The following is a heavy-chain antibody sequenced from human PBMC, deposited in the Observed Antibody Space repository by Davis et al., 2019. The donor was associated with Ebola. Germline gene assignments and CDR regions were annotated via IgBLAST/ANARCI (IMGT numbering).Heavy chain of an antibody. V-gene: IGHV3-23*01. CDR1: GFTFSSYA. Sequence: PGESLRLSCAASGFTFSSYAMHWVRQAPGKGLEWVSAISGSGGSTYYADSVKGRFTISRDNSKNTLYLQMNSLRAEDTAVYYCAKDSGIVATYCSYWGQGTLVTVSS. J-gene: IGHJ4*02. CDR2: ISGSGGST. D-gene: IGHD5-12*01. CDR3: AKDSGIVATYCSY.